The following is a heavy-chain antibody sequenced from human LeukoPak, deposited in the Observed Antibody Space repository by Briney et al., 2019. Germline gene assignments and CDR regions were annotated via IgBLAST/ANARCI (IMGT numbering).Heavy chain of an antibody. CDR3: ASGRQLGY. D-gene: IGHD6-13*01. Sequence: GGSLRLSCAASGFTFSNYWMSWVRQAPGKGLEWVANIKEDGSEKYYVDSVKGRFTISRDNARNSLYLQMSSLRAEDTAVYYCASGRQLGYWGQGTLVTVSS. CDR1: GFTFSNYW. J-gene: IGHJ4*02. CDR2: IKEDGSEK. V-gene: IGHV3-7*01.